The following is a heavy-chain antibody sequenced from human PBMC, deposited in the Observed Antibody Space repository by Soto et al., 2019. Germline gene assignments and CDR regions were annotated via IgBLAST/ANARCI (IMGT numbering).Heavy chain of an antibody. Sequence: QVQLQESGPGLVKPSQTLSLTCTVSGDSVSNSGYYWSWIRQPPGKALEWTGFIYVSGTTFYNPSLRSRITLSVVKSKNQFSLKLNSVTAADTAIYYCASYAWLPMRRLGDAFDVWGQGTMVTVSS. CDR2: IYVSGTT. CDR3: ASYAWLPMRRLGDAFDV. V-gene: IGHV4-31*03. D-gene: IGHD3-16*01. CDR1: GDSVSNSGYY. J-gene: IGHJ3*01.